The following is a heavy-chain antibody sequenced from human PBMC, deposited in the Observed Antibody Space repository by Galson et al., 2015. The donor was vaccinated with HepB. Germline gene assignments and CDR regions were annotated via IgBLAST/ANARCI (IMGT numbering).Heavy chain of an antibody. D-gene: IGHD1-26*01. V-gene: IGHV5-10-1*01. CDR1: GYSFTSYW. CDR2: IDPSDSYT. J-gene: IGHJ3*02. CDR3: ARPGGIVGATDWGDAFDI. Sequence: QSGAEVKKPGESLRISCKGSGYSFTSYWISWVRQMPGKGLEWMGRIDPSDSYTNYSPSFQGHVTISADKSISTAYLQWSSLKASDTAMYYCARPGGIVGATDWGDAFDIWGQGTMVTVSS.